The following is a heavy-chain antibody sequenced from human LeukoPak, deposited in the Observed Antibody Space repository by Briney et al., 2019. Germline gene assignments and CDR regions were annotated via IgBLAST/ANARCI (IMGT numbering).Heavy chain of an antibody. CDR1: GFTFSSYE. J-gene: IGHJ4*02. CDR2: ISSSGSTI. V-gene: IGHV3-48*03. Sequence: GGSLRLSCAASGFTFSSYEMNWVRQAPGKGLEWVSYISSSGSTIYYADSVKGRFTISRDNAKNSLYLQMNSLRAEDTAVYYCASGLSGSYGGDYWGQGTLVTVSS. CDR3: ASGLSGSYGGDY. D-gene: IGHD1-26*01.